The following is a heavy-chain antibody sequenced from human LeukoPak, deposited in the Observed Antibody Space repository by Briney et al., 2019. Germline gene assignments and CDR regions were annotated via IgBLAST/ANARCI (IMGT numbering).Heavy chain of an antibody. CDR3: ARVGWLAHDAFDI. CDR1: GFTFNNYA. Sequence: GGSLRLSCAASGFTFNNYAMSWVRQAPGKGLEWVANIKQDGSEKYYVDSVKGRFTISRDNAKNSLYLQMNSLRAEDTAVYYCARVGWLAHDAFDIWGQGTMVTVSS. J-gene: IGHJ3*02. D-gene: IGHD5-24*01. CDR2: IKQDGSEK. V-gene: IGHV3-7*03.